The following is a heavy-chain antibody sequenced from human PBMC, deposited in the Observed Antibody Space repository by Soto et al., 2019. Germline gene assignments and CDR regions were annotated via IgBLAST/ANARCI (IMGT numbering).Heavy chain of an antibody. J-gene: IGHJ1*01. CDR2: IYYSGST. CDR1: GGSISSGGYY. V-gene: IGHV4-31*03. CDR3: ARALAAPYAEYFQH. D-gene: IGHD6-19*01. Sequence: QVQLQESGPGLVKPSQTLSLTCTVSGGSISSGGYYWSWIRQHPGKGLEWIGYIYYSGSTYYNPSPQGRVYRSVDPPKSQSSRMLSSVTAADTAVYYCARALAAPYAEYFQHWGQGTLVTVSS.